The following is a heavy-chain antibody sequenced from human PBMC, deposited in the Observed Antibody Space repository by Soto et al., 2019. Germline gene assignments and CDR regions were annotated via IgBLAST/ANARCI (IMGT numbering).Heavy chain of an antibody. CDR1: GGCISGSY. V-gene: IGHV4-59*01. J-gene: IGHJ4*02. D-gene: IGHD6-19*01. Sequence: ETLSLTCSVSGGCISGSYWSWIRQSPGKGLEWLGYVYYTGSTNYSPSLRSRVSISVDTSKNEFSLRLSSVTAADTAVYFCARSVAVPGAHIDYWGQGTQVTVSS. CDR3: ARSVAVPGAHIDY. CDR2: VYYTGST.